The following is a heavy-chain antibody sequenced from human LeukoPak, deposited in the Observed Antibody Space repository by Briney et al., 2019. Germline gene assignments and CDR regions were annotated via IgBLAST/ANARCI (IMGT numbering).Heavy chain of an antibody. V-gene: IGHV4-39*01. J-gene: IGHJ4*02. Sequence: SETLSLTCTVSGGSISSSSYYWGWIRQPPGKGLEWIGSIYYSGSTYYNPSLKSRVTISVDTSKNQFSLKLSSVTAADTAVYYCASYYYDSRFFDYWGQGTLVTVSS. CDR1: GGSISSSSYY. D-gene: IGHD3-22*01. CDR2: IYYSGST. CDR3: ASYYYDSRFFDY.